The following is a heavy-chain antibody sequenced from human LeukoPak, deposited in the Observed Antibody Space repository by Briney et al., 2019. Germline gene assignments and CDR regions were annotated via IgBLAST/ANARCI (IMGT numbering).Heavy chain of an antibody. J-gene: IGHJ6*03. CDR1: GGSISSYY. D-gene: IGHD6-6*01. Sequence: SETLSLTCTVSGGSISSYYWSWIRQPPGKGLEWIGYTYTSGSTNYNPSLKSRVTISVDTSKNQFSLKLSSVTAADTAVYYCARHGGGRSSSLYYYYYMDVWGKGTTVTVSS. CDR3: ARHGGGRSSSLYYYYYMDV. CDR2: TYTSGST. V-gene: IGHV4-4*09.